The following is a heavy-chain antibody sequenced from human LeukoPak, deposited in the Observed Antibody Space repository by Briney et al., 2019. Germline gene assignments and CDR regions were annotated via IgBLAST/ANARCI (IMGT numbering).Heavy chain of an antibody. D-gene: IGHD3-10*01. Sequence: SETLSLTCSVSGDSISSSSYYWGWIRQPPGKGLEWIGSMSYSGNTYYNSSLKSRVTISVDTSRNHFSLNVRSVTAADTAVYYCARDVGYLDYWGQGTLVTVSS. V-gene: IGHV4-39*02. CDR1: GDSISSSSYY. CDR2: MSYSGNT. J-gene: IGHJ4*02. CDR3: ARDVGYLDY.